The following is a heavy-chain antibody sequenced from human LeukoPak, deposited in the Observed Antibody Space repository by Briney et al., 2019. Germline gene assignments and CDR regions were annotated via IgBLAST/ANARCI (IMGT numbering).Heavy chain of an antibody. Sequence: PGGSLRLSCAASGFTFSSYSMNWVRQAPGKGLEWVSSISSSSSYIYYADSVKGRFTISRDNAKNTLYLEMNNLRAEDTAVYYCTRDVWGDRDNYFDCWGQGTLVTVSS. CDR2: ISSSSSYI. V-gene: IGHV3-21*01. D-gene: IGHD2-8*01. CDR3: TRDVWGDRDNYFDC. CDR1: GFTFSSYS. J-gene: IGHJ4*02.